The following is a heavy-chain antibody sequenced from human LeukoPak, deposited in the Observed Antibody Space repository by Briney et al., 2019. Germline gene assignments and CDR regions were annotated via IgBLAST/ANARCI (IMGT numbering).Heavy chain of an antibody. D-gene: IGHD4-17*01. V-gene: IGHV4-39*01. J-gene: IGHJ4*02. CDR1: GGSLSSSSYY. Sequence: SETLSLTCTVSGGSLSSSSYYWGWISQPPGKGLEWIGSIYYSGSTYYHPSRKSRVTISVDTSKNQFSLKLSSVTAADTAVYYCASPPLTGYGDFIFDYWGQGTLVTVSS. CDR3: ASPPLTGYGDFIFDY. CDR2: IYYSGST.